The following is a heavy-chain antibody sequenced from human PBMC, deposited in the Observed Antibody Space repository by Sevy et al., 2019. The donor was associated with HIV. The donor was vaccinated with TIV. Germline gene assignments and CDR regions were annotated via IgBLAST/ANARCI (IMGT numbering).Heavy chain of an antibody. V-gene: IGHV3-48*02. D-gene: IGHD2-21*02. J-gene: IGHJ3*02. Sequence: GGSLRLSCEASGFTFSSYSMNWVRQAPGKGLEWVSYISSSSSTIYYVDSVKGRFTISRDNAKNSLYLQMNSLRDEDTAVYYCARSRVVAYCGGDCYSDAFDIWGQGTMVTVSS. CDR1: GFTFSSYS. CDR3: ARSRVVAYCGGDCYSDAFDI. CDR2: ISSSSSTI.